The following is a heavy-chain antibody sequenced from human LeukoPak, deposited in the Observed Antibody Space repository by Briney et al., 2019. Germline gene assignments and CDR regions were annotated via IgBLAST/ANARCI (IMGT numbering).Heavy chain of an antibody. D-gene: IGHD3-22*01. CDR1: GYSFTSYW. V-gene: IGHV5-51*01. Sequence: GESLKISCKGSGYSFTSYWIGWVRQMPGKGLEWMGIIYPGDSDTRYSPSLQGQVTISADKSISTAYLQWSSLKASDTAMYYCGRRQYYYDSSGYYFDYWGQGTLVTVSS. CDR2: IYPGDSDT. J-gene: IGHJ4*02. CDR3: GRRQYYYDSSGYYFDY.